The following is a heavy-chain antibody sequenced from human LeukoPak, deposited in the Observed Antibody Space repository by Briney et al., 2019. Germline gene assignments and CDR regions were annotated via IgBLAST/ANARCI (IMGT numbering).Heavy chain of an antibody. D-gene: IGHD3-22*01. V-gene: IGHV4-34*01. CDR2: INHSGST. Sequence: SETLSLTCAVYGGSFSGYYWSWIRQPPGKGLEWLGEINHSGSTNYNPSLKSRVTISVDRSKNQSSLKLSSVTAADTAVYYCARGRGYYDSSGYNNWFDPWGQGTLVTVSS. CDR1: GGSFSGYY. J-gene: IGHJ5*02. CDR3: ARGRGYYDSSGYNNWFDP.